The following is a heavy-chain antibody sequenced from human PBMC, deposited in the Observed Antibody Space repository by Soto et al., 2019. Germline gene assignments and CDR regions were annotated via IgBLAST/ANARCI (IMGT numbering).Heavy chain of an antibody. Sequence: QVQLQESGPGLVKPSQTLSLTCTVSGGSISSGGYYWSWIRQHPGKGLEWIGYIYYSGTTYYNPSRKSRVTISLDTSKNQFSLKLSSVTAADTAVYYCARADVFAFDYWGQGTLLTVSS. CDR3: ARADVFAFDY. CDR2: IYYSGTT. D-gene: IGHD3-16*01. CDR1: GGSISSGGYY. J-gene: IGHJ4*02. V-gene: IGHV4-31*03.